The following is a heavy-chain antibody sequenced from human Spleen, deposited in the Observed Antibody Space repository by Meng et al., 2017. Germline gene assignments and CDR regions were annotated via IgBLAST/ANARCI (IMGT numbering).Heavy chain of an antibody. CDR2: IYYSGST. CDR3: ARDSGFSGSSYNY. J-gene: IGHJ4*02. CDR1: GGSISSSSYY. Sequence: SETLSLTCTVSGGSISSSSYYWGWIRQPPGKGLEWIGSIYYSGSTYYNPSHKSRVTISRDTSKNQFSLKLNSVTAADTAMYYCARDSGFSGSSYNYWGQGILVTVSS. V-gene: IGHV4-39*07. D-gene: IGHD1-26*01.